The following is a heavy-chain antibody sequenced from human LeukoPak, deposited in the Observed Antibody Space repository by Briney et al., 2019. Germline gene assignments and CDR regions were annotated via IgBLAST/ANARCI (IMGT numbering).Heavy chain of an antibody. CDR1: GLTFSSYA. CDR3: AKGLYCSSTSCPKAYNWFDP. V-gene: IGHV3-23*01. D-gene: IGHD2-2*01. J-gene: IGHJ5*02. CDR2: IVGGGGST. Sequence: GGSLRLSCAASGLTFSSYAMTWVRQAPGKGLEWASAIVGGGGSTYYADSVKGRFTISRDNSKNTLYLQMNSLRAEDTAVYYCAKGLYCSSTSCPKAYNWFDPWGQGTLVTASS.